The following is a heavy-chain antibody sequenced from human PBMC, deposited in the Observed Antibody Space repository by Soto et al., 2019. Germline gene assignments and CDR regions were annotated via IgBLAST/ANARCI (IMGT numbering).Heavy chain of an antibody. CDR3: ARDHPLRWACEYSSWSPDV. D-gene: IGHD2-15*01. CDR2: ISAYNGNT. Sequence: WAYQAKGQGLEWMGWISAYNGNTNYAQKLQGRVTMTTDTSTSTAYMELRSLRSDDTAVYYCARDHPLRWACEYSSWSPDVWCHAITVTSP. V-gene: IGHV1-18*01. J-gene: IGHJ6*02.